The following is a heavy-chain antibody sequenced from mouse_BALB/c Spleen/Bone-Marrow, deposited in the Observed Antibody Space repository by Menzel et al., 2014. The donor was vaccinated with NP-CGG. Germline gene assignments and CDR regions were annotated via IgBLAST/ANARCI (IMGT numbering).Heavy chain of an antibody. CDR3: AKSAIQGECYYSCYAMDY. Sequence: EVQLQQSGPELVKPGASVKISCKSSGYTFTEYSMHWVKLSPGKSFEWIGTFNPNNGGAIYNQKFKGKATLTVDKSSSKAYMAVRSLPSEDSAVYYCAKSAIQGECYYSCYAMDYWGQGTSVTVSS. CDR2: FNPNNGGA. D-gene: IGHD2-12*01. J-gene: IGHJ4*01. V-gene: IGHV1-18*01. CDR1: GYTFTEYS.